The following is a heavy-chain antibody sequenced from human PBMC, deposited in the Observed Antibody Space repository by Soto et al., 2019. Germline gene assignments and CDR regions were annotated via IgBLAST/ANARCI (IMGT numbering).Heavy chain of an antibody. Sequence: EVQLVESGGGLVQPGGSLRLSCAASGFTFRSYWMHWVRQAPGKGLVWVSRINGGGSSTSYADSVKGRFTISRDNAKNTLYLQMNSLRAEDTAVYYCARGVLVPAGDAFDIWGQGTMVTVSS. J-gene: IGHJ3*02. V-gene: IGHV3-74*01. CDR2: INGGGSST. D-gene: IGHD2-2*01. CDR3: ARGVLVPAGDAFDI. CDR1: GFTFRSYW.